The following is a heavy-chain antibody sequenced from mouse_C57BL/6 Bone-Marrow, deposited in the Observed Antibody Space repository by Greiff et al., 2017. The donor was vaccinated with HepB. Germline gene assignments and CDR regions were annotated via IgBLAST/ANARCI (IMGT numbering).Heavy chain of an antibody. Sequence: EVQLQESGPGLVKPPQSLSLTCSVTGYSITSGYYWNWIRQFPGNKLEWMGYISYDGSNNYNPSLKNRISITRDTSKNQFFLKLNSVTTEDTATYYCARGGYSNGLAAPFDVWGTGTTVTVSS. CDR2: ISYDGSN. J-gene: IGHJ1*03. CDR1: GYSITSGYY. D-gene: IGHD2-5*01. V-gene: IGHV3-6*01. CDR3: ARGGYSNGLAAPFDV.